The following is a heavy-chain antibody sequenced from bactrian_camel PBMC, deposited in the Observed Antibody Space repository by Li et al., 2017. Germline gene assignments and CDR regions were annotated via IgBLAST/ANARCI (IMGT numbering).Heavy chain of an antibody. Sequence: QLVESGGGLVQPGGSLRHSCAPSGFTFSSYAMSWVRQAPGQGLEWVSAINSGGGSTYYADSVKGRLTISRDNAKNTLYLHLNSLKTEDTATYYCANSRERYSDYVHVYWGQGTQVTVS. V-gene: IGHV3S31*01. J-gene: IGHJ4*01. CDR3: ANSRERYSDYVHVY. CDR1: GFTFSSYA. CDR2: INSGGGST. D-gene: IGHD4*01.